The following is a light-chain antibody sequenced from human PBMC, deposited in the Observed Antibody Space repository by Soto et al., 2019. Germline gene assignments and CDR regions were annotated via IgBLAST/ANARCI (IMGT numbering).Light chain of an antibody. V-gene: IGKV3-20*01. Sequence: EIVLTQSPGTVSLSPGDSATISCRASRSVSSRSLAWYQQKPGQAPRLLIYDAYSRATGIPDRFSGSGSGTDFTLTISRLEPEDYAMYFCQQYGGAPSTFGGGTTVEIK. J-gene: IGKJ4*01. CDR2: DAY. CDR3: QQYGGAPST. CDR1: RSVSSRS.